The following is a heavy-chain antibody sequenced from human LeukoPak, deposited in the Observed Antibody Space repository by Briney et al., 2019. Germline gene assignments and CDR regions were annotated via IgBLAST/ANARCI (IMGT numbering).Heavy chain of an antibody. CDR2: ISGSGGGT. J-gene: IGHJ4*02. V-gene: IGHV3-23*01. D-gene: IGHD5-18*01. CDR1: GFTFSTYA. CDR3: ARDYEGGLWGPFDY. Sequence: GGSLRLSCAASGFTFSTYAMSWVRQAPGKGLEWVSLISGSGGGTYYANSVKGRFTISRDNAKNSLYLQMNSLRGEDTAVYYCARDYEGGLWGPFDYWGQGTLVTVSS.